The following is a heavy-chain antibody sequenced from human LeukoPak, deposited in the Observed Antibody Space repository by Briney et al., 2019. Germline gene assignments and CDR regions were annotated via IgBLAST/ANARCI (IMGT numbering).Heavy chain of an antibody. CDR2: IYTSGST. Sequence: PSETLSLTCTVSGGSISSYYWSWIRQPAGKGLEWIGRIYTSGSTNYNPSPKSRVTMSVDTSKNQFSLKLSSVTAADTAVYYCARVTNYYDSSGYPYYYYYYMDVWGKGTTVTVSS. CDR1: GGSISSYY. V-gene: IGHV4-4*07. D-gene: IGHD3-22*01. J-gene: IGHJ6*03. CDR3: ARVTNYYDSSGYPYYYYYYMDV.